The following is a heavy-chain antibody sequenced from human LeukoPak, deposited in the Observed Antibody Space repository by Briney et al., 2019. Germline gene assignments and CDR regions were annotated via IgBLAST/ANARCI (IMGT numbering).Heavy chain of an antibody. Sequence: PGGSLRLSCAASGLTISSYAMSWVRQAPGKGLEWVSALSSSGGSADYAESVKGRLTISRDDSKNTLFLQMNSLRTEDTAVYYCANGDWFDPWGQGTLVTVSS. CDR1: GLTISSYA. J-gene: IGHJ5*02. CDR3: ANGDWFDP. CDR2: LSSSGGSA. V-gene: IGHV3-23*01.